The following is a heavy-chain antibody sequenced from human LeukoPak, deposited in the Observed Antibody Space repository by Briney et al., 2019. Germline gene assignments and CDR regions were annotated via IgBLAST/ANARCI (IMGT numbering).Heavy chain of an antibody. CDR1: GFTFSSYA. CDR2: ISGSGGST. V-gene: IGHV3-23*01. D-gene: IGHD5-24*01. Sequence: GGSLRLSCAASGFTFSSYAMSWVRQAPGKGLGWVSAISGSGGSTYYADSVKGRFTISRDNSKNTLYLQMNSLRAEDTAVYYCAKVGNGRWLHRAEYYFDYWGQGTLVTVSS. J-gene: IGHJ4*02. CDR3: AKVGNGRWLHRAEYYFDY.